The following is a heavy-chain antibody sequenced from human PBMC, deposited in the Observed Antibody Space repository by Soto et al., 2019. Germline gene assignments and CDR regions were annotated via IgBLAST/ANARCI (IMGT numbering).Heavy chain of an antibody. Sequence: GGSLRLSCAASRFPFSRYWMSWLRQAPGKGLEWVANIKQDGSEKYYVDSVKGRFTISRDNAKNSLYLQMNSLRAEDTAVYYCARTYYYDSSGYYYNFYWGQGTLVTVSP. CDR1: RFPFSRYW. J-gene: IGHJ4*02. V-gene: IGHV3-7*01. CDR3: ARTYYYDSSGYYYNFY. CDR2: IKQDGSEK. D-gene: IGHD3-22*01.